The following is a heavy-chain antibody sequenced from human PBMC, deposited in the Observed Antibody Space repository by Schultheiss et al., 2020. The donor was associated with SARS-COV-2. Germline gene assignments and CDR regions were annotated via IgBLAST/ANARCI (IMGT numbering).Heavy chain of an antibody. CDR2: INPNSGGT. CDR3: ARRGGYGSGSYNYYYYGMDV. D-gene: IGHD3-10*01. V-gene: IGHV1-18*01. CDR1: GGTFSSYA. J-gene: IGHJ6*02. Sequence: ASVKVSCKASGGTFSSYAISWVRQAPGQGLEWMGWINPNSGGTNYAQKLQGRVTMTTDTSTSTAYMELRSLRSDDTAVYYCARRGGYGSGSYNYYYYGMDVWGQGTTVTVSS.